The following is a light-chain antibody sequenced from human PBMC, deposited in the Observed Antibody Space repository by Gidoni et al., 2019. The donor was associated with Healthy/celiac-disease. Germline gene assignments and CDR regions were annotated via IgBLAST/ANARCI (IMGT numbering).Light chain of an antibody. V-gene: IGKV1-5*01. CDR3: QQYNSYSPA. CDR1: QRISSW. CDR2: DAS. J-gene: IGKJ2*01. Sequence: IQMTESPSTLSASVGDRVTITCRASQRISSWLAWYQQKPGKAPKLLIYDASSLESGVPSRFSGSGSGTEFTLTISSLQPDDFATYYCQQYNSYSPAFXQXTKLEIK.